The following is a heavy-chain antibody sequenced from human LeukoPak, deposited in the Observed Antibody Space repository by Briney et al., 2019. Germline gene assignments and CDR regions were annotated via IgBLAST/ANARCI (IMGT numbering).Heavy chain of an antibody. CDR3: ARESAVAGTFFYY. CDR1: GYTFTSYA. CDR2: INAGNGNT. Sequence: ASVKVSCKASGYTFTSYAMHWVRQAPGQRPEWMGWINAGNGNTKYSQKFQGRVTITRDTSASTAYMELSSLRSEDTAVYYCARESAVAGTFFYYWGQGTLVTVSS. D-gene: IGHD6-19*01. V-gene: IGHV1-3*01. J-gene: IGHJ4*02.